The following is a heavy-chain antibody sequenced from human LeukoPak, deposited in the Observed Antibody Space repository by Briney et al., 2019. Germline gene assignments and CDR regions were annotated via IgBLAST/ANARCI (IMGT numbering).Heavy chain of an antibody. Sequence: GASVKVSCKASGGTFSSYAISWVRQAPGQGLEWMGGIIPIFGTANYAQKFQGRVTITADESTNTAYMELSSLRSEDTAVYYCARGGGSGFLPAPNWFDPWGQGTLVTVSS. CDR1: GGTFSSYA. CDR3: ARGGGSGFLPAPNWFDP. CDR2: IIPIFGTA. V-gene: IGHV1-69*01. D-gene: IGHD6-19*01. J-gene: IGHJ5*02.